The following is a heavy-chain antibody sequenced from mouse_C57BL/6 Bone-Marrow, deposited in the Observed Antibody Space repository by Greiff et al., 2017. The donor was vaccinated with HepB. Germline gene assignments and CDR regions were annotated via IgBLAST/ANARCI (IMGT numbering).Heavy chain of an antibody. J-gene: IGHJ2*01. CDR1: GYTFTSYW. Sequence: QVQLKQPRAELVMPGASVKLSCKASGYTFTSYWMHWVKQRPGQGLEWIGEIDPSDSYTNYNQKFKGKSTLTVDKSSSTAYMQLSSLTSEDSAVYYCARIYYYGSSHLDYWGQGTTLTVSS. D-gene: IGHD1-1*01. V-gene: IGHV1-69*01. CDR3: ARIYYYGSSHLDY. CDR2: IDPSDSYT.